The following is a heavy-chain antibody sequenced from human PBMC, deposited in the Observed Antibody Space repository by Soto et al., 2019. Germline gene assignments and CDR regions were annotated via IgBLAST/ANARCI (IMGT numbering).Heavy chain of an antibody. CDR3: AKDRDNGSYYELGGFDY. CDR2: ISGSGGST. V-gene: IGHV3-23*01. D-gene: IGHD1-26*01. J-gene: IGHJ4*02. Sequence: EVQLLESGGGLVQPGGSLRLSCAASGFTFSSYAMSWVRQAPGKGLEWVSAISGSGGSTYYADSVKGRFTISRDNSKNTLYRQMNTLRAEDTAVYYCAKDRDNGSYYELGGFDYWGQGTLVTVSS. CDR1: GFTFSSYA.